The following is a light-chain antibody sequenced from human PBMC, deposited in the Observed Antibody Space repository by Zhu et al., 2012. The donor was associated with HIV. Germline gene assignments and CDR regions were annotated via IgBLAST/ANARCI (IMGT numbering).Light chain of an antibody. CDR3: QQYYTPSYN. CDR2: EAS. Sequence: RVTITCRASQSVYKWLAWYQQKPEKAPKLLIYEASILETGVPSRFSGSGSGTEFTLTISSLQSDDFATYSCQQYYTPSYNFGQGTKLQI. J-gene: IGKJ2*01. CDR1: QSVYKW. V-gene: IGKV1-5*03.